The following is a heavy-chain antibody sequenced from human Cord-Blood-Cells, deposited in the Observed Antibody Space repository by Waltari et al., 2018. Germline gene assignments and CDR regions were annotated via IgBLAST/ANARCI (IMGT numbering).Heavy chain of an antibody. J-gene: IGHJ4*02. D-gene: IGHD3-9*01. Sequence: QVQLVESGGGVVQPGRSLRLSCAASGFTFSSYAMHWVRQAPGKGLEWVAVISYDGSNKYYADSVKGRFTISRDNSKNTLYLQMNSLRAEDTAVYYCASTLRYFDWLFDYWGQGTLVTVSS. CDR2: ISYDGSNK. CDR3: ASTLRYFDWLFDY. V-gene: IGHV3-30-3*01. CDR1: GFTFSSYA.